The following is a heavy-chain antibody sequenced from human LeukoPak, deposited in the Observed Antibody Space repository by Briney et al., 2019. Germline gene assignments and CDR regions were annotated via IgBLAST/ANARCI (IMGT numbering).Heavy chain of an antibody. D-gene: IGHD3-9*01. CDR2: IYTSGST. CDR1: GGSISSYY. CDR3: AGLLRYFDFDL. V-gene: IGHV4-4*07. J-gene: IGHJ2*01. Sequence: SETLSLTCTVSGGSISSYYWSWIRQPAGKGPEWIGRIYTSGSTKYNPSLKSRVTMSVDTSKNQFSLKLSCVTAADTAVYYCAGLLRYFDFDLWGRGTLVTVSS.